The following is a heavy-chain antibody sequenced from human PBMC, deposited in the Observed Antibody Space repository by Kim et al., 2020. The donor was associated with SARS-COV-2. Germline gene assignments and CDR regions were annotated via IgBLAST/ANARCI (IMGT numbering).Heavy chain of an antibody. CDR3: ARDFTHYYDSSGYDRSRYYYDAFDI. D-gene: IGHD3-22*01. CDR2: IKGDGSVK. CDR1: GFTFSNYW. Sequence: GGSLRLSCAASGFTFSNYWMTWVRQAPAKGLEWVANIKGDGSVKHCVDSMEGRFTISRDNAKNLLYLQMKSLRADDSAVYYCARDFTHYYDSSGYDRSRYYYDAFDIWGQGTVVTVSS. J-gene: IGHJ3*02. V-gene: IGHV3-7*01.